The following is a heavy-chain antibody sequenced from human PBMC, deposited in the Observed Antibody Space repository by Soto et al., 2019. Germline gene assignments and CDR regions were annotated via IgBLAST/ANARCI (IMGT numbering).Heavy chain of an antibody. Sequence: QLQLQESGSGLVKPSQTLSLTCAVSGGSISSGGYSWSWIRQPPGKGLEWIGYIYHSGSTYYNPSLKRRVTISVDRSKNQCSLKVSSVTAADSAVYYCAGVRGPYCGGECYPPTPNWFDPWGQGTLVTVSS. CDR2: IYHSGST. D-gene: IGHD2-21*01. CDR3: AGVRGPYCGGECYPPTPNWFDP. V-gene: IGHV4-30-2*01. CDR1: GGSISSGGYS. J-gene: IGHJ5*02.